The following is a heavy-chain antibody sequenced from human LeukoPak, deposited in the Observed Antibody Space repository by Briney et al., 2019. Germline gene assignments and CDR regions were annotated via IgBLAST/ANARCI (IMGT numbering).Heavy chain of an antibody. CDR1: GGSISSYY. D-gene: IGHD6-19*01. CDR3: ARGPDDIAVGGTAGYYYYGMDG. CDR2: IYYSGST. J-gene: IGHJ6*02. Sequence: SETLSLTCTVSGGSISSYYWSWIRQPPGKGLEWIGYIYYSGSTNYNPSLKSRVTISVDTSKNQFSLRLSSVTAADTAVYYCARGPDDIAVGGTAGYYYYGMDGWGQGTTVTVSS. V-gene: IGHV4-59*08.